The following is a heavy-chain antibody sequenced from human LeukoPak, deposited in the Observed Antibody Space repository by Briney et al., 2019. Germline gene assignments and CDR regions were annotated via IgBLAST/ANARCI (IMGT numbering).Heavy chain of an antibody. J-gene: IGHJ6*02. Sequence: GASVKVSCKASGYTFTSYYMHWVRQAPGQGLEWMGIINPSGGSTSYAQKFQGRVTMTRDTSTSTVYMELSSLRSEDTAVYYCARVWSSSGWGDYGMDVWGQGTTVTVSS. D-gene: IGHD6-13*01. CDR3: ARVWSSSGWGDYGMDV. V-gene: IGHV1-46*01. CDR1: GYTFTSYY. CDR2: INPSGGST.